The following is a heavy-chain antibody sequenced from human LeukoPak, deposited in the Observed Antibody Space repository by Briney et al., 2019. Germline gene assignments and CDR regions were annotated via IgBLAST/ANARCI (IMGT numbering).Heavy chain of an antibody. J-gene: IGHJ4*02. V-gene: IGHV4-34*01. CDR1: GGSFSGYY. Sequence: SETLSLTCAVYGGSFSGYYWSWLRQPPGKGLEWIGEINHSGSTNYNPSLKSRVTISVDTSKNQFSLKLSSVTAADTAVYYCAREDVALGDFDYWGQGTLVTVSS. CDR3: AREDVALGDFDY. CDR2: INHSGST. D-gene: IGHD7-27*01.